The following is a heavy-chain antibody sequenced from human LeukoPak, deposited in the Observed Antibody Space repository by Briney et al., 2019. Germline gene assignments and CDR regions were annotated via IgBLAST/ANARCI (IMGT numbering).Heavy chain of an antibody. D-gene: IGHD6-13*01. CDR1: GGTFSNHA. CDR3: ARHSGHSSWYYGLDV. Sequence: SVKVSCKASGGTFSNHAFSWVRQAPGRGLEWMGGIIPIDDSTNYVQKFQDRVMITADEATNIIYMELGSLKSEDTAEYYCARHSGHSSWYYGLDVWGQGTTVIVSS. J-gene: IGHJ6*02. CDR2: IIPIDDST. V-gene: IGHV1-69*13.